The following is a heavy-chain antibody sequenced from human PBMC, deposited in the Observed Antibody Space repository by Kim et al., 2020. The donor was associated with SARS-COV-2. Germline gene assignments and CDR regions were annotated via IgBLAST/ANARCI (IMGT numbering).Heavy chain of an antibody. D-gene: IGHD3-22*01. Sequence: KFQGRVTITRDTSASTAYMELSSLRSEDTVVYYCARSVGYYDSSGYFFDYWGQGTLVTVSS. J-gene: IGHJ4*02. V-gene: IGHV1-3*01. CDR3: ARSVGYYDSSGYFFDY.